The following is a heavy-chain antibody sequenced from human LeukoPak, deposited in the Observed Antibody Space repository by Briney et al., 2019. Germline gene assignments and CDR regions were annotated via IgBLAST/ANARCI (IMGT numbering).Heavy chain of an antibody. Sequence: SETLSLTCTISGGSVSDYYWSWIRQSPGKGLEWIGYIYHTGSTSYSPSLKGRVTISADTSQNQFSLKLSSVTAADTAVYYCASRKLGNDYWGQGTLVTVSS. D-gene: IGHD7-27*01. V-gene: IGHV4-59*02. CDR3: ASRKLGNDY. CDR1: GGSVSDYY. J-gene: IGHJ4*02. CDR2: IYHTGST.